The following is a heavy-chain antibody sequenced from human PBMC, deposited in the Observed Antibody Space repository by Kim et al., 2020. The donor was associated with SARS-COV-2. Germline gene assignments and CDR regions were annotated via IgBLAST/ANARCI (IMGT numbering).Heavy chain of an antibody. CDR1: GGTFSSYA. J-gene: IGHJ6*02. CDR2: IIPILGIA. D-gene: IGHD2-8*01. CDR3: ARAYCTNGVCYTPNTRQEQYYYYYGMDV. V-gene: IGHV1-69*04. Sequence: SVKVSCKASGGTFSSYAISWVRQAPGQGLEWMGRIIPILGIANYAQKFQGRVTITADKSTSTAYMELSSLRSEDTAVYYCARAYCTNGVCYTPNTRQEQYYYYYGMDVWGQGTTVTVSS.